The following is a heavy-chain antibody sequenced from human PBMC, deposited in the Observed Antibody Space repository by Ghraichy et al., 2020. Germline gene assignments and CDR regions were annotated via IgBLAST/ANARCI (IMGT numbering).Heavy chain of an antibody. CDR3: ATNPTMASYFDY. D-gene: IGHD3-10*01. CDR1: GASISSVTSY. CDR2: IYHSGTT. Sequence: SQTLSLTCTVSGASISSVTSYWAWIRQPPGKGLEWIGSIYHSGTTYYNPSLKSRVTISVDTPKNQISLRLSSVTAADTAVYYCATNPTMASYFDYWGQGTLATGSS. J-gene: IGHJ4*02. V-gene: IGHV4-39*01.